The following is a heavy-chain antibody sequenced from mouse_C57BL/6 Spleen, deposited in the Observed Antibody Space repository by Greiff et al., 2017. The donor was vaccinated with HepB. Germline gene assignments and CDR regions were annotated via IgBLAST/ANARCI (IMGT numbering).Heavy chain of an antibody. CDR3: ARSGTTVVAHWYFDV. V-gene: IGHV14-2*01. Sequence: EVKVVESGAELVKPGASVKLSCTASGFNIKDYYMHWVKQRTEQGLEWIGRIDPEDGETKYAPKFQGKATITADTSSNTAYLQLSSLTSEDTAVYYCARSGTTVVAHWYFDVWGTGTTVTVSS. J-gene: IGHJ1*03. CDR2: IDPEDGET. D-gene: IGHD1-1*01. CDR1: GFNIKDYY.